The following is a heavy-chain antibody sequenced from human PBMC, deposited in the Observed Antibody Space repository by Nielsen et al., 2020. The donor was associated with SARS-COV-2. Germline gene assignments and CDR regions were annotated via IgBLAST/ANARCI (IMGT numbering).Heavy chain of an antibody. D-gene: IGHD3-3*01. V-gene: IGHV3-49*03. CDR2: IKRQRFGGTT. CDR3: GRDLEGVGGRHLYFDL. CDR1: GFAFGDYA. J-gene: IGHJ2*01. Sequence: GESLKISCTASGFAFGDYAMSWFRQAPGTGLEWLGFIKRQRFGGTTKYAASVEGRFTISRDDSTSIAYLQMNSLRTEDTGVYFCGRDLEGVGGRHLYFDLWGRGTQVTVSS.